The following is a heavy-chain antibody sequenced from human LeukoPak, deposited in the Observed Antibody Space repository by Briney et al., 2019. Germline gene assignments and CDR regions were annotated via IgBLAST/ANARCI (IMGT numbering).Heavy chain of an antibody. J-gene: IGHJ4*02. Sequence: PSETLSLTCTVSGGSINFYYWSWIRQPAGKGLEWIGRIYSTGSTNYSPSLKSRVTMSVDKSKNQFSLNLSSVTAADTAVYYCARGVADPYSFDSWGQGTLVTVSS. CDR1: GGSINFYY. CDR3: ARGVADPYSFDS. CDR2: IYSTGST. D-gene: IGHD2-21*01. V-gene: IGHV4-4*07.